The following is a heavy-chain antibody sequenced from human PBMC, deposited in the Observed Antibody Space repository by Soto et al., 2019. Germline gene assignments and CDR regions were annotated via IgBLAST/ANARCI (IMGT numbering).Heavy chain of an antibody. D-gene: IGHD3-16*02. Sequence: QVQLVQSGAEVKKPGASVKVSCKASGYTFTSYGISWVRQAPGQGLEWMGWISAYNGNTNYAQKLQGRVTMTTDTATSTAYMELRSLRSDDTAVYYCARDAFDDYVWGNYRYHGMDVWGQGTTVTVSS. J-gene: IGHJ6*02. CDR1: GYTFTSYG. CDR3: ARDAFDDYVWGNYRYHGMDV. CDR2: ISAYNGNT. V-gene: IGHV1-18*04.